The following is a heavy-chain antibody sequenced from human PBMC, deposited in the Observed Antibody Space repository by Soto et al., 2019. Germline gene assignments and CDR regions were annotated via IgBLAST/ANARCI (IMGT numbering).Heavy chain of an antibody. CDR1: GFTFGDYA. V-gene: IGHV3-49*04. CDR2: IRSKAYGATT. Sequence: GESLKISCTASGFTFGDYAMGWVRQAPGRGLEWVGFIRSKAYGATTEYAASVKGRFTISRDDSQSIAYLQMSSLKTEDTAVYYCTRDPYIGTYHTFDYWGQGTLVTVSS. CDR3: TRDPYIGTYHTFDY. D-gene: IGHD1-26*01. J-gene: IGHJ4*02.